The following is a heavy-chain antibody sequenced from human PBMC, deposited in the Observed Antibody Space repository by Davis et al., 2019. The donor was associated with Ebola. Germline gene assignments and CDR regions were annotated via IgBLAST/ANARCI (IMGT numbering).Heavy chain of an antibody. CDR3: ARDWAGLDV. D-gene: IGHD3-16*01. CDR2: ISSDSDYI. V-gene: IGHV3-21*01. J-gene: IGHJ6*04. Sequence: GESLKISCAASGFTFSTYSMSWVRQAPGKGLEWVSSISSDSDYIYYADSAKGRFTISRDNAKNSLYLQMNSLRAEDTAVYYCARDWAGLDVWGKGTTVTVPS. CDR1: GFTFSTYS.